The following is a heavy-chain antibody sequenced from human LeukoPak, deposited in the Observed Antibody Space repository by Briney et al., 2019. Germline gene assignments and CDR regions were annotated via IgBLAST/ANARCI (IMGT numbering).Heavy chain of an antibody. D-gene: IGHD6-13*01. CDR3: ARAGYSSSWYWNRGARNFDY. Sequence: ASVKVSCKASGNIFTGYYLHWVRQAPGQGLEWMGWINPNGGGPKYAPKFQGRVTMTRDTSINTVYMELSRLRSDDTAVYYCARAGYSSSWYWNRGARNFDYWGQGTLVTVSS. J-gene: IGHJ4*02. CDR1: GNIFTGYY. CDR2: INPNGGGP. V-gene: IGHV1-2*02.